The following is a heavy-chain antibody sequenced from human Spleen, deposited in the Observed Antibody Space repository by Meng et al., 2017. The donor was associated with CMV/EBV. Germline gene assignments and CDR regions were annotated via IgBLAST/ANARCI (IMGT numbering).Heavy chain of an antibody. V-gene: IGHV1-8*01. CDR1: TFTSYD. CDR2: MNPNSAST. J-gene: IGHJ5*02. CDR3: ARGQRKQQLVKASNWFDP. D-gene: IGHD6-13*01. Sequence: TFTSYDINWVRQATGQGLEWMGWMNPNSASTGYAQKFQGRVTMTRNTSISTAYMELSSLRSEDTAVYYCARGQRKQQLVKASNWFDPWGQGTLVTVSS.